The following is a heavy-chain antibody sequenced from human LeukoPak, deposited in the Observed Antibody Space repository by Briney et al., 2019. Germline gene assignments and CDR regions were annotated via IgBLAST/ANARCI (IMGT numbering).Heavy chain of an antibody. V-gene: IGHV3-33*01. CDR2: IWYDGSNK. D-gene: IGHD2-8*01. J-gene: IGHJ5*02. CDR3: ARGNGVPAVAWFDP. Sequence: GGSLRLSCAASGFTFSSYGMHWVRQAPGKGLEWVAVIWYDGSNKYYADSVKGRFTISRDNSKSTLYLQMNSLRAEDTAVYYCARGNGVPAVAWFDPWGQGTLVTVSS. CDR1: GFTFSSYG.